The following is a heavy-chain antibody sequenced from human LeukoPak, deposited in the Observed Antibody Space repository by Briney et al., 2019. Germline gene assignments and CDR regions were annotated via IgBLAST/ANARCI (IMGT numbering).Heavy chain of an antibody. CDR2: IWYAGSNK. CDR3: ARDTAFGSGPLDY. Sequence: PGRSLRLSCAASGFTFSNYGMHWVRQAPGKGLEWVAVIWYAGSNKYYADSVKGRFTISRDNSKNTLYLQMNSLRAEDTAVYYCARDTAFGSGPLDYWGQGTLVTVSS. J-gene: IGHJ4*02. V-gene: IGHV3-33*01. D-gene: IGHD3-10*01. CDR1: GFTFSNYG.